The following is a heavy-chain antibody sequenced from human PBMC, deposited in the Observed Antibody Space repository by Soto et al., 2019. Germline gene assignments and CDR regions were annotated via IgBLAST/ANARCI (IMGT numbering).Heavy chain of an antibody. J-gene: IGHJ4*02. CDR2: INPNNGNT. Sequence: ASVKVSCKASGYTFTDNGVSWMRQAPGQGLEWMGWINPNNGNTKYAQNFQGRVTMTTDTSTSTAYVELRSLRSDDTAMYYCARSSISGIFYYYYWGQGTLVTVSS. D-gene: IGHD3-10*01. CDR1: GYTFTDNG. V-gene: IGHV1-18*01. CDR3: ARSSISGIFYYYY.